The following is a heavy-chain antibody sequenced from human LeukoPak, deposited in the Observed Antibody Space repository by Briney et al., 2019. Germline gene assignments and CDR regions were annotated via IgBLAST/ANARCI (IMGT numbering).Heavy chain of an antibody. CDR1: GFTFSSYE. J-gene: IGHJ3*02. CDR3: AKPHYYYDSSGYYFPDAFDI. Sequence: AGGSLRLSCAASGFTFSSYEMNWVRQAPGKGLEWVSYISSSGSTIYYADSVKGRFTISRDNSKNTLYLQMNSLRAEDTAVYYCAKPHYYYDSSGYYFPDAFDIWGQGTMATVSS. D-gene: IGHD3-22*01. V-gene: IGHV3-48*03. CDR2: ISSSGSTI.